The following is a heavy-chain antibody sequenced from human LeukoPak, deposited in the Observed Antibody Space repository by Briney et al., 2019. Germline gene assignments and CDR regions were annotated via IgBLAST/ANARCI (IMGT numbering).Heavy chain of an antibody. CDR1: GYTFTGYY. CDR2: MNPNSGNT. CDR3: ARMTTVVTEVDY. D-gene: IGHD4-23*01. J-gene: IGHJ4*02. Sequence: ASVKVSCKASGYTFTGYYMHWVRQAPGQGLEWMGWMNPNSGNTGYAQKFQGRVTMTRNTSISTAYMELSSLRSEDTAVYYCARMTTVVTEVDYWGQGTLVTVSS. V-gene: IGHV1-8*02.